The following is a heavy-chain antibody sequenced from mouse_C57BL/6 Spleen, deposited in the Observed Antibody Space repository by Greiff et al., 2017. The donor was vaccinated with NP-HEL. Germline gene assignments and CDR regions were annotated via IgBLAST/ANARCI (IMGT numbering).Heavy chain of an antibody. CDR1: GFNIKDYY. CDR2: IDPEVGET. V-gene: IGHV14-2*01. Sequence: VQLQQSGAELVKPGASVKLSCTASGFNIKDYYMHWVKQRTEQGLEWIGRIDPEVGETKYAPKFQGKATITADTSTNTAYLQLSSLTSEDTAVYYCARYPGYDYVAWFAYWGQGTLVTVSA. J-gene: IGHJ3*01. D-gene: IGHD2-4*01. CDR3: ARYPGYDYVAWFAY.